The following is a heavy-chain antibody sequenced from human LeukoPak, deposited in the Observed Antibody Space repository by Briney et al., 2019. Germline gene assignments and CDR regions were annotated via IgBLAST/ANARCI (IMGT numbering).Heavy chain of an antibody. Sequence: PGGSLRLSCAASGFTFSSYGMHWVRQAPGKGLECVAFIRYDGGNKFYADSVKGRFTISRDNSKNTLYLQMDSLRAEDTAVYYCAKSLSLLHTDYWGQGTLVTVSS. CDR2: IRYDGGNK. CDR1: GFTFSSYG. CDR3: AKSLSLLHTDY. V-gene: IGHV3-30*02. J-gene: IGHJ4*02.